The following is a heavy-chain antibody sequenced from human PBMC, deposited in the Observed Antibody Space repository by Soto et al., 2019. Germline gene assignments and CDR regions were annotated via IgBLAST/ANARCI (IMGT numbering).Heavy chain of an antibody. V-gene: IGHV4-59*01. CDR3: ARDLWGYCGTDCYPLDV. Sequence: QVQLQESGPGLVKPSETLSLTCTVSGGSISGYYWSWIRQPPGKGLEWIGYMYNTGSTVYNPSFKSRVTISVDTSKNQFSLKLNSVTAADTAVYSCARDLWGYCGTDCYPLDVWGQGTTVTVSS. J-gene: IGHJ6*02. D-gene: IGHD2-21*02. CDR1: GGSISGYY. CDR2: MYNTGST.